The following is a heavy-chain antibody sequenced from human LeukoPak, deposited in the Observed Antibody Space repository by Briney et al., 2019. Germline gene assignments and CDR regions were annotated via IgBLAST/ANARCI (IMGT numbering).Heavy chain of an antibody. CDR1: GGSISSGSYY. CDR3: ARKMGIFGVVRRGNWFDP. J-gene: IGHJ5*02. D-gene: IGHD3-3*01. V-gene: IGHV4-61*02. CDR2: IYTSGST. Sequence: PSETLSLTCTVSGGSISSGSYYWSWIRQPAGKGLEWIGRIYTSGSTNYNPSLKSRVTISVDTSKNQFSLKLSSVTAADTAVYYCARKMGIFGVVRRGNWFDPWGQGTLVTVSS.